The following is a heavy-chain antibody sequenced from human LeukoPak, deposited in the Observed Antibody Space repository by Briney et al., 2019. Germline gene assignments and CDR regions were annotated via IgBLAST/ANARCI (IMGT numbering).Heavy chain of an antibody. CDR1: GFAFTNYA. CDR2: IIPILGIA. CDR3: ALNVDTAMVRDY. D-gene: IGHD5-18*01. Sequence: SVKVSCKASGFAFTNYAMNWVRQAPGQGLEWMGRIIPILGIANYAQKFQGRVTITADKSTSTAYMELSSLRSEDTAVYYCALNVDTAMVRDYWGPGTLVIVSS. J-gene: IGHJ4*02. V-gene: IGHV1-69*04.